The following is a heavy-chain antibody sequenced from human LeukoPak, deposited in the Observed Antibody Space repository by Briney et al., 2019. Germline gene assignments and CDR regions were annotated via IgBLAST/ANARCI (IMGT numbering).Heavy chain of an antibody. J-gene: IGHJ4*02. CDR1: GYSISSDYY. CDR2: IYYSGST. Sequence: SETLSLTCAVSGYSISSDYYWSWIRQPPGKGLEWIGYIYYSGSTYYNPSLKSRVTISVDTSKNQFSLKLSSVTAADTAVYYCARGRRLRYFDWLLPTEEWDYWGQGTLVTVSS. D-gene: IGHD3-9*01. V-gene: IGHV4-30-4*08. CDR3: ARGRRLRYFDWLLPTEEWDY.